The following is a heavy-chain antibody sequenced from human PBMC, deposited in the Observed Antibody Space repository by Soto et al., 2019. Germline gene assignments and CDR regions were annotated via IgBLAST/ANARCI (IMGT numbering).Heavy chain of an antibody. CDR3: ARDLGAYSSSGRYSYGMAV. CDR1: GFTFSSYA. V-gene: IGHV3-30-3*01. J-gene: IGHJ6*02. D-gene: IGHD6-13*01. Sequence: QVQLVESGGGVVQPGRSLRLSCAASGFTFSSYAMHWVRQAPGKGLQWVAVISYDGSNKYYADSVKGRFTISRDNSKNTRYLQMHSLRAEDTAGYYCARDLGAYSSSGRYSYGMAVWGQGTTVTVSS. CDR2: ISYDGSNK.